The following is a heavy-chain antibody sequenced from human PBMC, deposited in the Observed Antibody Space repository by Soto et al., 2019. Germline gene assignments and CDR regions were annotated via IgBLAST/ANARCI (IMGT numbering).Heavy chain of an antibody. CDR1: GFTFSKYA. Sequence: VQLLESGGGLVQPGGSLRLSCVASGFTFSKYAMIWVRQAPGKGQEWVSGITGSGLTIEHSASVKGRFTISRDNSKNTVYLQMNSLRAEDTAIYYCAKDDVSGDGLWLVSDWGQGTPVTVS. D-gene: IGHD2-21*02. CDR3: AKDDVSGDGLWLVSD. J-gene: IGHJ4*02. V-gene: IGHV3-23*01. CDR2: ITGSGLTI.